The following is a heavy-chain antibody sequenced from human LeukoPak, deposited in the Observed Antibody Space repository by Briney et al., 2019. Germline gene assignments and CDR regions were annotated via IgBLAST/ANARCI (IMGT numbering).Heavy chain of an antibody. Sequence: GGSLRLSCAASGFTFSSYGMHWVRQAPAKGLEWVAFIRYDGINKYYADSVKGRSTISRDNSKNTLYLQMNSLRAEDTAVYYCASAIQGNWGQGTLVTVSS. CDR1: GFTFSSYG. V-gene: IGHV3-30*02. CDR3: ASAIQGN. J-gene: IGHJ4*02. CDR2: IRYDGINK.